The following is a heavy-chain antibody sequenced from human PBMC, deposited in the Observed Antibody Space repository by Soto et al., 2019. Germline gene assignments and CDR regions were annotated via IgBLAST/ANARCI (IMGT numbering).Heavy chain of an antibody. CDR1: GYTFTGYY. V-gene: IGHV1-2*02. D-gene: IGHD3-22*01. Sequence: ASVKVSCKASGYTFTGYYMHWVRQAPGQGLEWMGWINPNSGGTNYAQKFQGRVTMTRDTSISTAYMELSRLRSDDTAVYYCARVSTMIVVDSFDYWGQGTLVTVSS. CDR2: INPNSGGT. CDR3: ARVSTMIVVDSFDY. J-gene: IGHJ4*02.